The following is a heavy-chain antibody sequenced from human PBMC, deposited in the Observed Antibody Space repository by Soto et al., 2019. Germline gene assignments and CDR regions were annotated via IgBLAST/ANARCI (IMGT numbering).Heavy chain of an antibody. D-gene: IGHD1-7*01. J-gene: IGHJ6*02. V-gene: IGHV4-30-2*01. Sequence: PSETLSLTCAVSGGSTSSGGYSWSWIRQPPGKGLEWIGYIYHSGSTYYNPSLKSRVTISVDRSKNQFSLKLSSVTAADTAVYYCARAGAGTRENYYYYGMDVWGQGTTVTVSS. CDR3: ARAGAGTRENYYYYGMDV. CDR2: IYHSGST. CDR1: GGSTSSGGYS.